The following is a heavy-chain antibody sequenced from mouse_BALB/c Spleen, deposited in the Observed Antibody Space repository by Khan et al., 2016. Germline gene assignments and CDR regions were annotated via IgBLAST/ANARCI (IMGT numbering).Heavy chain of an antibody. D-gene: IGHD2-1*01. V-gene: IGHV3-1*02. CDR3: GLYGNFLRTY. J-gene: IGHJ3*01. CDR1: GYSITSGYN. CDR2: IHYSGST. Sequence: EVQLQESGPDLVKPSQSLSLTCTVTGYSITSGYNWHWIRQFPGNKLEWMGYIHYSGSTNYNPSLKSRISVTRDTSKNQFFLQLNSVTTEDTARYYCGLYGNFLRTYWGQGTLVTVSA.